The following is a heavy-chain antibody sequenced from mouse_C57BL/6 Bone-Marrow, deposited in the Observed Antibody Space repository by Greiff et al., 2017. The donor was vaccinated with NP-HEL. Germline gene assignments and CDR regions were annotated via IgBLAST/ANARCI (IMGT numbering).Heavy chain of an antibody. Sequence: VQLQQSGAELMKPGASVKLSCKATGYTFTGYWIEWVKQRPGHGLEWIGEILPGSGSTNYNEKFKGKATFTADTYSNTAYMQLSSLTTEDSASYYCARGGSSGSAWFAYWGQGTLVTVSA. CDR3: ARGGSSGSAWFAY. D-gene: IGHD3-2*02. CDR1: GYTFTGYW. CDR2: ILPGSGST. V-gene: IGHV1-9*01. J-gene: IGHJ3*01.